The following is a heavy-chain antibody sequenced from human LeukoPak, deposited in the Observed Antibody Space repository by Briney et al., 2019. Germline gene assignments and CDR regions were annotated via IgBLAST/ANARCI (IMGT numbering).Heavy chain of an antibody. D-gene: IGHD1-26*01. CDR2: TVGSSSNI. J-gene: IGHJ4*02. CDR1: GFSFSTYS. V-gene: IGHV3-48*04. CDR3: ARESTVGAPDF. Sequence: PGGSLRHSCTASGFSFSTYSMNWVRQAPGKGLEWVSYTVGSSSNIYYADSVKGRFTISRDNAKNSLYLQMDSLRAEDTAVYYCARESTVGAPDFWGQGTLVTVSS.